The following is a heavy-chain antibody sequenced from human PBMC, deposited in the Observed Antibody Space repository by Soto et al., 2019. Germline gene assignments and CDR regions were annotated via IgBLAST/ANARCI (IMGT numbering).Heavy chain of an antibody. J-gene: IGHJ4*02. Sequence: SETLSLTCTVSGGSISSSSYYWGWIRQPPGKGLEWIGSIYYSGSTYYNPSLKSRVTISVDTSKNQFSLKLSSVTAADTAVYYCARHHFSTVVTYFDYWGQGTLVTVSS. CDR2: IYYSGST. V-gene: IGHV4-39*01. D-gene: IGHD4-17*01. CDR3: ARHHFSTVVTYFDY. CDR1: GGSISSSSYY.